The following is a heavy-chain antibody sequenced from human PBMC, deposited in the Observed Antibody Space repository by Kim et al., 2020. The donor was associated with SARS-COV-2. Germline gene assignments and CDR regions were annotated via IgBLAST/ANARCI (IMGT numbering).Heavy chain of an antibody. J-gene: IGHJ2*01. V-gene: IGHV7-4-1*02. CDR2: LNTNTGTP. CDR3: AARYSSSYFDL. CDR1: GYIFTSIA. Sequence: ASVKVSCKASGYIFTSIAIHWVRQAPGQGLEWMGWLNTNTGTPTYARGFTGRFVFSLDTSVSTAHLQISSLRADDTAVYFCAARYSSSYFDLWGRGTLVTDSS. D-gene: IGHD6-13*01.